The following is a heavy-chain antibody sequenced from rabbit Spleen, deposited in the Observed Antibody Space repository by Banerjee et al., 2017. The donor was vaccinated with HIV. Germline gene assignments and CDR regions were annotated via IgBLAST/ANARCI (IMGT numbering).Heavy chain of an antibody. J-gene: IGHJ4*01. CDR2: IYGGDGSST. CDR1: GFDFSSSYY. D-gene: IGHD2-1*01. CDR3: ARGSAAMTMVITGYYLSL. Sequence: QEQLVESGGGLVQPEGSLTLTCKASGFDFSSSYYMCWVRQAPGKGLEWIGCIYGGDGSSTAYANWAKGRFTISKTSSTTVPLQMTSLTAADTATYFCARGSAAMTMVITGYYLSLWGPGTLVTVS. V-gene: IGHV1S45*01.